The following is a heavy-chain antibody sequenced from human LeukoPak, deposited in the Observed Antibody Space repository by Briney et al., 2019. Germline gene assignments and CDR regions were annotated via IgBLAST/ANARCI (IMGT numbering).Heavy chain of an antibody. CDR2: ISSSSSYI. J-gene: IGHJ3*02. Sequence: GGSLRLSCAASGFTFSSYSMNWVRQAPGKGLEWVSSISSSSSYIYYADSVKGRFTISRDNAKNSLYLQMNSLRAEDTAVYYCARYPGVDDILTGYLSDAFDIWGQGTMVTVSS. D-gene: IGHD3-9*01. V-gene: IGHV3-21*01. CDR3: ARYPGVDDILTGYLSDAFDI. CDR1: GFTFSSYS.